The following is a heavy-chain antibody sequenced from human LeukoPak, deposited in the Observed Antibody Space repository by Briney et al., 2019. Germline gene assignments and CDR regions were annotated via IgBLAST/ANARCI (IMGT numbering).Heavy chain of an antibody. Sequence: SQTLSLTCAVSGGSISSGGYSWSWIRQPPGKGLEWIGYIYHSGSTYYNPSLKSRVTISVDRSKNQFSLKLSSVTAADTAVYYCAREGSYGPDYWGQGTLVTVSS. CDR3: AREGSYGPDY. D-gene: IGHD5-18*01. CDR1: GGSISSGGYS. J-gene: IGHJ4*02. V-gene: IGHV4-30-2*01. CDR2: IYHSGST.